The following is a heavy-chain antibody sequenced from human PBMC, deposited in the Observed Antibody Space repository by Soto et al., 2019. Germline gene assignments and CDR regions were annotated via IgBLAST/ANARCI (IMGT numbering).Heavy chain of an antibody. CDR3: AREPSGWYYFDY. J-gene: IGHJ4*02. CDR1: GYTFTSYY. Sequence: GASVKVSCKASGYTFTSYYMHWGRQAPGQGLEWMGIINPSGGSTSYAQKFQGRVTTTRDTSTSTVYMELSSLRSEDTAVYYCAREPSGWYYFDYWGQGTLVTVSS. CDR2: INPSGGST. D-gene: IGHD6-19*01. V-gene: IGHV1-46*03.